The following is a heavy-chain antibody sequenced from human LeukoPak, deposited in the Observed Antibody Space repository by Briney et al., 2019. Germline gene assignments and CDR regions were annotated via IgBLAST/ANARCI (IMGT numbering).Heavy chain of an antibody. D-gene: IGHD6-19*01. Sequence: GGSLRLSCAASGFTFSNYAMSWVRQAPGKGLEWVSAISKTGDATWYPDSVKGRFTISRDKSKNILYLQMNSLRAEDTALYYCARGTWYSSGTDFDYWGQGTLVTVSS. CDR1: GFTFSNYA. V-gene: IGHV3-23*01. J-gene: IGHJ4*02. CDR2: ISKTGDAT. CDR3: ARGTWYSSGTDFDY.